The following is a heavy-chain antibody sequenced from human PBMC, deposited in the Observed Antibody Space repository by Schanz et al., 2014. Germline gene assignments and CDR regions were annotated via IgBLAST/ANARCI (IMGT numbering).Heavy chain of an antibody. J-gene: IGHJ4*02. CDR3: ARGARPSYDFLTAYYSIDY. Sequence: EVQLLESGGGLVQPGGSLRLSCEASEFTFSSYKMNWVRQAPGKGLEWVSSISSSGSYIHYADSVKGRFTISRDNAKNTLYLQMNSLRAEDTAVYYCARGARPSYDFLTAYYSIDYWGQGTLVTVSS. V-gene: IGHV3-21*01. CDR1: EFTFSSYK. D-gene: IGHD3-9*01. CDR2: ISSSGSYI.